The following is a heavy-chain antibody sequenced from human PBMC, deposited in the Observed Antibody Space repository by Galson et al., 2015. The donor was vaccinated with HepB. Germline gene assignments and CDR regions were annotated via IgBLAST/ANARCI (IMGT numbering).Heavy chain of an antibody. J-gene: IGHJ4*02. CDR1: GFTFSNYW. CDR2: INRDGSIT. CDR3: ARYYGCYEVLDH. D-gene: IGHD3-10*01. Sequence: SLRLSCAASGFTFSNYWIHWVRQVPGKGLVWVSLINRDGSITKYADSVKGRFTISRDNSKNTLYLQMNSLRAEDTAVYYCARYYGCYEVLDHWGQGTLVTVSS. V-gene: IGHV3-74*01.